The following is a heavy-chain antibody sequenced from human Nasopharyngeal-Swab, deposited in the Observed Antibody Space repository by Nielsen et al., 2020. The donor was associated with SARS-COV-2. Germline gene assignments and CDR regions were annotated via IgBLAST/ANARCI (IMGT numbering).Heavy chain of an antibody. Sequence: GESLKISCAASGFTFSSYSMNWVRQAPGKGLEWVSSISSSSSYIYYADSVKGRFTISRDNAKNSLYLQMNSLSAEDTAVYYCARDGDYSGWELTDYWGQGTLVTVSS. CDR3: ARDGDYSGWELTDY. CDR2: ISSSSSYI. V-gene: IGHV3-21*01. CDR1: GFTFSSYS. D-gene: IGHD1-26*01. J-gene: IGHJ4*02.